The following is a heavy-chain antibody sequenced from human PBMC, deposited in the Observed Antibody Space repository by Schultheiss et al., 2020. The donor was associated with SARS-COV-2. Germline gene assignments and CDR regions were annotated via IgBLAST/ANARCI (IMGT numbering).Heavy chain of an antibody. V-gene: IGHV4-31*03. D-gene: IGHD6-13*01. CDR2: IYYSGST. CDR1: GGSISSGGYY. CDR3: ARLGGYSSSWYFDY. Sequence: SETLSLTCTVSGGSISSGGYYWSWIRQHPGKGLEWIGYIYYSGSTYYNPSLKSRVTISVDTSKNQFSLKLSSVTAADTAVYYCARLGGYSSSWYFDYWGQGTLVTVSS. J-gene: IGHJ4*02.